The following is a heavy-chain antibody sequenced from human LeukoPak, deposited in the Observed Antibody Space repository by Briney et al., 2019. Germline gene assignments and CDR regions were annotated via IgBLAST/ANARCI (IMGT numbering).Heavy chain of an antibody. CDR1: GFTFSVSA. CDR3: TKGGNYGPLDY. J-gene: IGHJ4*02. Sequence: GGSLRLSCAASGFTFSVSAMTWVRQAPGKGLERLSAINTGGYDTIYTDSVKGRFTISRDNSKDTLYLQMNTLRAEDTATYYCTKGGNYGPLDYWGQGALVTVSS. D-gene: IGHD1-7*01. V-gene: IGHV3-23*01. CDR2: INTGGYDT.